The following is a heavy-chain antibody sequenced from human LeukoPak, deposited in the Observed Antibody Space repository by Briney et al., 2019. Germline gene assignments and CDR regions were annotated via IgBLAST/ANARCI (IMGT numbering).Heavy chain of an antibody. CDR3: ARGCSSTSCYYYYGMDV. V-gene: IGHV1-69*04. D-gene: IGHD2-2*01. CDR1: GGTFSSYA. Sequence: SVKVSCKASGGTFSSYAIIWVRQAPGQGLEWMGRIIPIFDITNYGQKFQGRVTITADTSTSTAYMELSGLRSEDTAVYYCARGCSSTSCYYYYGMDVWGQGTTVTVSS. J-gene: IGHJ6*02. CDR2: IIPIFDIT.